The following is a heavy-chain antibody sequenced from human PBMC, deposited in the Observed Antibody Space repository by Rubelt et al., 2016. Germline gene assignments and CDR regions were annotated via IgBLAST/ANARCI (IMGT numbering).Heavy chain of an antibody. V-gene: IGHV3-74*01. CDR2: INSDGSST. D-gene: IGHD4-23*01. J-gene: IGHJ3*02. Sequence: EVQLLESGGGLVQPGGSLRLSCAASGFTFSSYWMHWVRQAPGKGLVWVSRINSDGSSTRYADSVKGRFTISRDNAKNTLYLQMNKLGAEKTAVYYCARDGCCGGKESACDIWGQGTMVTGSS. CDR3: ARDGCCGGKESACDI. CDR1: GFTFSSYW.